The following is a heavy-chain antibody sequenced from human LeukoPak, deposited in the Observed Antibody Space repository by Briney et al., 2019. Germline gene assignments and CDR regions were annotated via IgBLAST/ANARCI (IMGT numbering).Heavy chain of an antibody. J-gene: IGHJ3*02. CDR2: IYHSGST. D-gene: IGHD6-19*01. CDR3: ARARGRAVAVAFDI. V-gene: IGHV4-4*02. Sequence: SETLSLTCAVSGGSISSSNWWSWVRQPPGKGLEWIGEIYHSGSTSYNPSLKSRVTISVDKSKNQFSLKLSSVTAADTAVYYCARARGRAVAVAFDIWGQGTMVTVSS. CDR1: GGSISSSNW.